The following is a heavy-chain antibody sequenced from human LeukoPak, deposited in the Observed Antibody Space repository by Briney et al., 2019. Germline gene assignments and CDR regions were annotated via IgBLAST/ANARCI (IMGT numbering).Heavy chain of an antibody. CDR2: ISSSGSTI. V-gene: IGHV3-11*04. J-gene: IGHJ6*03. CDR1: GFTVSSYY. CDR3: ARDAQYYDILTGYYYYYYMDV. Sequence: GGSLRLSCVASGFTVSSYYMSWIRQAPGKGLEWVSYISSSGSTIYYTDSVKGRFTISRDNAKNSLYLQMNSLRAEDTAVYYCARDAQYYDILTGYYYYYYMDVWGKGTTVTVSS. D-gene: IGHD3-9*01.